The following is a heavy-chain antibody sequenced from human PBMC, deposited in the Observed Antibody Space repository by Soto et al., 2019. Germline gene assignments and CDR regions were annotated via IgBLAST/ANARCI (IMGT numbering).Heavy chain of an antibody. Sequence: LRLSCAASGFTFSSYSMNWVRQAPGKGLAWVSYISSSSSTIYYADSVKGRFTISRDNAKNSLYLQMNSLRDEDTAVYYCARDGAYDSSGYYLSDAFDIWGQGTMVTVSS. V-gene: IGHV3-48*02. J-gene: IGHJ3*02. CDR2: ISSSSSTI. CDR1: GFTFSSYS. CDR3: ARDGAYDSSGYYLSDAFDI. D-gene: IGHD3-22*01.